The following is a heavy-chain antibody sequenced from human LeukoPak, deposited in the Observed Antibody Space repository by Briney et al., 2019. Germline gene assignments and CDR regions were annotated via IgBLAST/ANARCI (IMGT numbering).Heavy chain of an antibody. D-gene: IGHD2-2*01. J-gene: IGHJ4*02. CDR2: ISSTGGTK. Sequence: QPGGSLRLSCAASGFTFSAYRMTWVRQAPRKGLEWISFISSTGGTKYYADSVKGRFTISRDNAENSLYLQMNSLRAEDTAVYYCAREGYASGYYYFDYWGQGTLVTVSS. CDR3: AREGYASGYYYFDY. CDR1: GFTFSAYR. V-gene: IGHV3-48*01.